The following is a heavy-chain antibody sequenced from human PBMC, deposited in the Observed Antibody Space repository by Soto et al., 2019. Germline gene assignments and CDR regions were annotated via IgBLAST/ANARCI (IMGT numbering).Heavy chain of an antibody. Sequence: PSETLSLTCTVSGGSISSYYWSWIRQPPGKGLEWIGYIYYSGSTNYNPSLKSRVTISVDTSKNQFSLKLSSVTAADTAVYYCARHVRYCSGGSCRYYYYYMDVWGKGTTVTVSS. CDR1: GGSISSYY. CDR3: ARHVRYCSGGSCRYYYYYMDV. V-gene: IGHV4-59*08. D-gene: IGHD2-15*01. CDR2: IYYSGST. J-gene: IGHJ6*03.